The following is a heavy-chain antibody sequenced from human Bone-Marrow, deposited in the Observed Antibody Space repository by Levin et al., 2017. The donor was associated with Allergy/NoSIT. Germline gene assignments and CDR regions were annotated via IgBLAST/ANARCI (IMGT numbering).Heavy chain of an antibody. CDR3: TRDYGDGSCSGGRSFYFDS. V-gene: IGHV3-49*04. Sequence: GESLKISCTASGFTFGDYAMSWVRQAPGKGLEGVGFIRSKAYGGKTEYAASVKGRITISRDDYKSIAYLQMNSLKTDDTAVYYCTRDYGDGSCSGGRSFYFDSWRQAPLVTVSS. CDR1: GFTFGDYA. CDR2: IRSKAYGGKT. D-gene: IGHD2-15*01. J-gene: IGHJ4*02.